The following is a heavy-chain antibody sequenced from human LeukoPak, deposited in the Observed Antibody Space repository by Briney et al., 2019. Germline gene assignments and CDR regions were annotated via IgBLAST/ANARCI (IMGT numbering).Heavy chain of an antibody. CDR1: GYTFTSYY. CDR3: AKPKSDSSSWYNFDY. D-gene: IGHD6-13*01. Sequence: ASVKVSCKASGYTFTSYYMHWVRQAPGQGLEWMGIINPSGGSTSYAQKFQGRVTMTRDTSTCTGYMELSSLRSEDTAVYYCAKPKSDSSSWYNFDYWGQGTLVTVSS. CDR2: INPSGGST. V-gene: IGHV1-46*01. J-gene: IGHJ4*02.